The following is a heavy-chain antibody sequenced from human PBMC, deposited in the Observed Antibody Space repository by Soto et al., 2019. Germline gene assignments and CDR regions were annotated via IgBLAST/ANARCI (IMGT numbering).Heavy chain of an antibody. CDR3: ARDLRFGELLSADY. V-gene: IGHV3-21*01. CDR1: GFTFSSYS. D-gene: IGHD3-10*01. J-gene: IGHJ4*02. Sequence: LRLSCAASGFTFSSYSMNWVRQAPGKGLEWVSSISSGSSYIYYADSVKGRFTISRDNAKNSLYLQMNSLRAEDTAVYYCARDLRFGELLSADYWGQGTLVTVSS. CDR2: ISSGSSYI.